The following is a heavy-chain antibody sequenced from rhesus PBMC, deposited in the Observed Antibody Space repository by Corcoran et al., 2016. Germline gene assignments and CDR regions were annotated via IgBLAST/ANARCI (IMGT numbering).Heavy chain of an antibody. D-gene: IGHD4-29*01. CDR3: AKTTVAADY. J-gene: IGHJ4*01. CDR1: GFTFSSYG. CDR2: LRNGWGST. V-gene: IGHV3S5*01. Sequence: EVQLVESGGGLVQPGGSLRLSCAASGFTFSSYGMSWVRQAPGKGLEWVSYLRNGWGSTYYADPVKGRFTISRDNSKNTLSLQMNSLRAEDTAVYYCAKTTVAADYWGQGVLVTVSS.